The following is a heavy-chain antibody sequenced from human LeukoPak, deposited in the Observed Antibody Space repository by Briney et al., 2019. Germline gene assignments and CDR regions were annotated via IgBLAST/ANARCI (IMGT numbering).Heavy chain of an antibody. Sequence: GGSLRLSCAASGFSFSSYAMSWVRQAPGKGLEWVSSISGSGDNTYYAESVKGRFTISRDNSKNTLFLQMNSLRAEDTAVFYCAKRSGYTTGWFFNFWGQGTLVTVSS. CDR1: GFSFSSYA. CDR3: AKRSGYTTGWFFNF. CDR2: ISGSGDNT. V-gene: IGHV3-23*01. J-gene: IGHJ4*02. D-gene: IGHD6-19*01.